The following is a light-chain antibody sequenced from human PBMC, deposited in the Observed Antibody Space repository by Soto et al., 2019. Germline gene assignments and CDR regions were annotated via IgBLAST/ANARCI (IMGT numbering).Light chain of an antibody. V-gene: IGKV1-39*01. Sequence: DLQLTQSPSSLSASEGDRVTITCRASHSVTNSLNWYQQKAGKAPKLLIYAASSLQSGVPSRFSGSGYGTDFTLTISSLQPEDSATYYCQQTYTIPWTFGQGTKVEIK. J-gene: IGKJ1*01. CDR3: QQTYTIPWT. CDR1: HSVTNS. CDR2: AAS.